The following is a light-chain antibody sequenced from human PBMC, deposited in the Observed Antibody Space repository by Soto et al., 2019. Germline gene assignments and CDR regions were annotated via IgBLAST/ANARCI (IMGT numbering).Light chain of an antibody. CDR3: QQYNSFAPYS. CDR1: QSISFW. V-gene: IGKV1-5*01. Sequence: DIQMTQSPSTLSASVGDRVTITCRSSQSISFWLAWYQQKPGKDPKLLIYDASTLYSGVPSRFSGSRSGTEFTLTISSLQPDDFASYYCQQYNSFAPYSFGQGTKLEI. J-gene: IGKJ2*03. CDR2: DAS.